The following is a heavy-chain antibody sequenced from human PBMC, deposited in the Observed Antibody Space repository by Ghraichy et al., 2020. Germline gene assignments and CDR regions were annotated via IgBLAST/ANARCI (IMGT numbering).Heavy chain of an antibody. D-gene: IGHD3-3*01. J-gene: IGHJ6*02. CDR1: GGSFSGYY. V-gene: IGHV4-34*01. Sequence: SETLSLTCAVYGGSFSGYYWSWIRQPPGKGLEWIGEINHSGSTNYNPSLKSRVTISVDTSKNQFSLKLSSVTAADTAVYYCARGGSYDFWSGLFSYYYYGMDVWGQGTTVTVSS. CDR3: ARGGSYDFWSGLFSYYYYGMDV. CDR2: INHSGST.